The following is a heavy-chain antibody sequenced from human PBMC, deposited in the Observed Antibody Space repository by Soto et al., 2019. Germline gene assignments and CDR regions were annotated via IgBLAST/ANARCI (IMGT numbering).Heavy chain of an antibody. CDR3: ARDFSWHQLVCDEVYDN. Sequence: ASVKVSCKASGYTFTNYGISWVRQAPGQGLEWMGWLSASNGNTNYAQKLQGRVTMTTDTSTSTAYMELRSLRSDQTAVHYCARDFSWHQLVCDEVYDNWGQGTMVTVSS. J-gene: IGHJ3*02. CDR2: LSASNGNT. D-gene: IGHD6-13*01. CDR1: GYTFTNYG. V-gene: IGHV1-18*01.